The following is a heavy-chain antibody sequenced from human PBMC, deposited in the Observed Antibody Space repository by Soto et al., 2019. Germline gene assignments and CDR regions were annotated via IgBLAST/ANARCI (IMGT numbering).Heavy chain of an antibody. Sequence: QVQLVESGGGVVQPGRSLRLSCAASGFTFSSYGMHWVRQAPGKGLEWVAVISYDGSNKYYADSVKGRFTISRDNSKNTLYLQMNSLRAEDTAVYYCAKIGVRFLTDFDYWGQGTLVTVSS. CDR2: ISYDGSNK. V-gene: IGHV3-30*18. CDR1: GFTFSSYG. J-gene: IGHJ4*02. D-gene: IGHD3-3*01. CDR3: AKIGVRFLTDFDY.